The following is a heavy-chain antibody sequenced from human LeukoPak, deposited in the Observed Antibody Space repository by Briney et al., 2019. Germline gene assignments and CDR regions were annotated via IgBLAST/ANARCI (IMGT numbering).Heavy chain of an antibody. CDR1: GGSISSGDYY. J-gene: IGHJ1*01. CDR2: IYYSGST. CDR3: ARHGGGYDILTGYHHKGYFQH. D-gene: IGHD3-9*01. Sequence: KSSQTLSLTCTVSGGSISSGDYYWSWIRQPPGKGLEWIGYIYYSGSTNYNPSLKSRVTISVDTSKNQFSLKLSSVTAADTAVYYCARHGGGYDILTGYHHKGYFQHWGQGTLVTVSS. V-gene: IGHV4-30-4*01.